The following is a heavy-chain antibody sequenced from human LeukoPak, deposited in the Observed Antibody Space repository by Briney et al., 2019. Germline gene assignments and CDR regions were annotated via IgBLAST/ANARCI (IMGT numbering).Heavy chain of an antibody. D-gene: IGHD3-10*01. CDR3: AGGSGFRTFFGY. V-gene: IGHV3-66*01. CDR2: IYSGGGT. Sequence: GGSLRLSCAASGFTVSSNYMSWVRQAPGKGLEWVSVIYSGGGTYYADSVKGRFTISRDNSKNTLYLQMNSLRAEDTTVYYCAGGSGFRTFFGYWGQGTLVTVSS. CDR1: GFTVSSNY. J-gene: IGHJ4*02.